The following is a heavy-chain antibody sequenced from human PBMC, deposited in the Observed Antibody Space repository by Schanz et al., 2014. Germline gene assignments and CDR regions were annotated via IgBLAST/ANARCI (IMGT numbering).Heavy chain of an antibody. D-gene: IGHD3-10*01. Sequence: VQLLESGGGLVQPGGSLRLSCAASGFTVSNSYIHWVRQAPGKGLEWVAIIWYDGSNKYYADSVKARFTISRDNSKNSVSLQMDSLRPEDTAVYFCAKDLHSNSGNYYSYYFDSWGQGTLVTVSS. V-gene: IGHV3-30*02. CDR3: AKDLHSNSGNYYSYYFDS. CDR1: GFTVSNSY. CDR2: IWYDGSNK. J-gene: IGHJ4*02.